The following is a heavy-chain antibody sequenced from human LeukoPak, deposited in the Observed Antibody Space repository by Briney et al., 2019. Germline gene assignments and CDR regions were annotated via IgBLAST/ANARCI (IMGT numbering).Heavy chain of an antibody. V-gene: IGHV3-30-3*01. CDR2: ISYDGSNK. Sequence: GGSLRLSCAASGFTFSSYAMHWVRQAPGKGLEWVAVISYDGSNKYYADSVKGRFTISRDNAKNSLYLQMNSLRAEDTAVYYCARGIAVAWGQGTLVTVSS. CDR1: GFTFSSYA. D-gene: IGHD6-19*01. J-gene: IGHJ4*02. CDR3: ARGIAVA.